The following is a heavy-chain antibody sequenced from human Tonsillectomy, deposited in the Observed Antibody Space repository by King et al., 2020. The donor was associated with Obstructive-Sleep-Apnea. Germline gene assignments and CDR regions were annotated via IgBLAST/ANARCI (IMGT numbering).Heavy chain of an antibody. J-gene: IGHJ4*02. CDR3: VKDRKLTYYFDS. V-gene: IGHV3-23*04. Sequence: VQLVESGGGLVQPGGSLRLSCAASGFTFSSYAMSWVRQAPGKGLEWVSAISGSGGATYYADSVKGRFTISRDNSKNTLYLQMNSLRAEEPAVYYCVKDRKLTYYFDSWGQGTLVTVSS. CDR2: ISGSGGAT. CDR1: GFTFSSYA. D-gene: IGHD1-14*01.